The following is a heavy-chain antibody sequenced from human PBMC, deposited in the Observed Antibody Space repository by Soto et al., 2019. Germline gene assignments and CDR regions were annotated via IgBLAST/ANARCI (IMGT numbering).Heavy chain of an antibody. Sequence: SETLSLTCTVSGGSISSYYWSWIRPPPGKGLEWIGYIYYSGSTNYNPSLKSRVTISVDTSKNQFSLKLSSVTAADTAVYYCARAYATGYMDVWGKGTTVTVSS. CDR3: ARAYATGYMDV. CDR2: IYYSGST. CDR1: GGSISSYY. D-gene: IGHD3-10*01. J-gene: IGHJ6*03. V-gene: IGHV4-59*01.